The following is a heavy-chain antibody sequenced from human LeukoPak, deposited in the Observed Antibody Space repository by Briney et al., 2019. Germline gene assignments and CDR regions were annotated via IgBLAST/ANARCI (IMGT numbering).Heavy chain of an antibody. CDR3: ARLDDYYDSSGYFPHAFDI. D-gene: IGHD3-22*01. J-gene: IGHJ3*02. Sequence: GESLKISCKGSGYSFTSYWIGWVRQMPGKGLEWMGIIYPGDSDTRYSPSFQSQVTISADKSISTAYLQWSSLKASDTAMYYCARLDDYYDSSGYFPHAFDIWGQGTMVTVSS. CDR2: IYPGDSDT. V-gene: IGHV5-51*01. CDR1: GYSFTSYW.